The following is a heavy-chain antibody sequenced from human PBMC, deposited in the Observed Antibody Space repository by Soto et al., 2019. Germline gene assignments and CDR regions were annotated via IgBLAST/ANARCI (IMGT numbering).Heavy chain of an antibody. CDR3: ARITDAPRPPYYLDY. CDR1: GGSISSGDYY. J-gene: IGHJ4*02. V-gene: IGHV4-30-4*01. D-gene: IGHD1-20*01. CDR2: IYYSGST. Sequence: SETLSLTCTVSGGSISSGDYYWSWIRQPPGKGLEWIGYIYYSGSTYYNPSLKSRVTISVDTSKNQFSLKLGSVTAADTAVYYCARITDAPRPPYYLDYWGQGTLVTVSS.